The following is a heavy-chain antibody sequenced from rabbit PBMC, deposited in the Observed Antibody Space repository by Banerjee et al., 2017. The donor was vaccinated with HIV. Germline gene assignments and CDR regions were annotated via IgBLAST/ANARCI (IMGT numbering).Heavy chain of an antibody. CDR3: ARDYGYAGDNYRAFNL. D-gene: IGHD4-2*01. V-gene: IGHV1S40*01. Sequence: QSLEESGGGLVTPGASLTLTCTASGFSFSSSYYMCWVRQAPGKGLEWIACIYTDSGSAYYASWAKGRFTISKTSSTTVTLQMTSLTAADTATYFCARDYGYAGDNYRAFNLWGQGTLVTVS. J-gene: IGHJ4*01. CDR2: IYTDSGSA. CDR1: GFSFSSSYY.